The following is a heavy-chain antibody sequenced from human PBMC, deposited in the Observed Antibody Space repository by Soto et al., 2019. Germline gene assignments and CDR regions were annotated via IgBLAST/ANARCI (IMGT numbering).Heavy chain of an antibody. J-gene: IGHJ3*02. V-gene: IGHV3-30-3*01. CDR2: ISYDGSNK. CDR3: AGDLERFLETDGGAFDI. CDR1: GFTFSSYA. Sequence: QVQLVESGGGVVQPGRSLRLSCAASGFTFSSYAMHWVRQAPGKGLEWVAVISYDGSNKYYADSVKGRFTISRDNSKNTLYLQMNSLRAEDTAVYYCAGDLERFLETDGGAFDIWGQGTMVTVSS. D-gene: IGHD3-3*01.